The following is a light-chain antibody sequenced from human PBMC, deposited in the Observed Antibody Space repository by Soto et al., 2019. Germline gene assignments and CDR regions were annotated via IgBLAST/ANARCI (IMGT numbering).Light chain of an antibody. J-gene: IGKJ5*01. CDR2: AAS. CDR3: QQTNSIPIT. Sequence: RVTLSTASFSSSTGGRVTVTCRASQGISSYLAWYQQKPGKAPKLLIYAASTLQSGVPSRFSGSGSGTDFTLTISSLQPEDFATYYCQQTNSIPITFGQGTRLEIK. V-gene: IGKV1-8*01. CDR1: QGISSY.